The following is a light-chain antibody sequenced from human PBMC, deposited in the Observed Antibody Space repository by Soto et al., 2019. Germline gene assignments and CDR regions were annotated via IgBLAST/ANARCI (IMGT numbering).Light chain of an antibody. CDR2: GAS. J-gene: IGKJ2*01. Sequence: EIVLTQSPGTLSLSPGERATLSCRASQSVSSSYLAWYQQKPGQAPRLLIYGASSRATGIPDRFSGSGSGTDFTLTISRLEPEDFETYYCQQSYNFGQGTKLEIK. CDR3: QQSYN. V-gene: IGKV3D-20*02. CDR1: QSVSSSY.